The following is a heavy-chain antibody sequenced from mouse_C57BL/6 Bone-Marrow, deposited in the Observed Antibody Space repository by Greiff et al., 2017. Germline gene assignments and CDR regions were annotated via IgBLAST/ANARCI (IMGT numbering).Heavy chain of an antibody. CDR2: IWRGGST. CDR1: GFSLTSSG. J-gene: IGHJ4*01. Sequence: QVQLKQSGPGLVQPSQSLSITCTVSGFSLTSSGVHWVHPSPGKGLEWLGVIWRGGSTDYNAAFMSRLSITKDNSKSQVFFKMNSLQADDTAIYYCAKKGKKLLGGAMDYWGQGTSVTVSS. V-gene: IGHV2-5*01. D-gene: IGHD1-1*01. CDR3: AKKGKKLLGGAMDY.